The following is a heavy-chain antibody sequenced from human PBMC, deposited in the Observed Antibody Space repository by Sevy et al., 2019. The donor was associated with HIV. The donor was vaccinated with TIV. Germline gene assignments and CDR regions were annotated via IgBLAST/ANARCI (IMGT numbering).Heavy chain of an antibody. D-gene: IGHD2-2*03. CDR3: AADGYCSSTSCFASNTYYGMDV. J-gene: IGHJ6*02. CDR2: IVVGSGNT. V-gene: IGHV1-58*01. Sequence: ASVKVSCKASGFTFTSSAVQWVRQARGQRLEWIGWIVVGSGNTNYAQKFQERVTITRDMSTSTAYMELSNLRSEDTAVYYCAADGYCSSTSCFASNTYYGMDVWGQGTTVTVSS. CDR1: GFTFTSSA.